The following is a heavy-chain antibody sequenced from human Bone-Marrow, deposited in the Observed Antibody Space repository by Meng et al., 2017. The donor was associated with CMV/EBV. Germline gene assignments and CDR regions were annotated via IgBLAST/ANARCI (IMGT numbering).Heavy chain of an antibody. CDR3: AKGPKITIFGVVIEGGMDV. D-gene: IGHD3-3*01. Sequence: GESLKISCAASGFTFSSYWGHWVRQAPGKGLVWVSRINSDGSSTSYAASVTGRFTISRDNAKNTLYLQMNSRRAEDTAVYYCAKGPKITIFGVVIEGGMDVWGQGTTVTVAS. CDR1: GFTFSSYW. J-gene: IGHJ6*02. V-gene: IGHV3-74*01. CDR2: INSDGSST.